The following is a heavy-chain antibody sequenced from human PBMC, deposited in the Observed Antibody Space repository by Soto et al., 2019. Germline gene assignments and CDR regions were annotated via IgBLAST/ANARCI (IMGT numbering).Heavy chain of an antibody. Sequence: SVKVSCKASGGTSSSYAISWVRQAPGQGLEWMGGIIPIFGTANYAQKFQGRVTITADESTSTAYMELSSLRSEDTAVYYCARVGTIFFWFDPWGQGTLVTVSS. CDR2: IIPIFGTA. V-gene: IGHV1-69*13. D-gene: IGHD3-9*01. CDR3: ARVGTIFFWFDP. CDR1: GGTSSSYA. J-gene: IGHJ5*02.